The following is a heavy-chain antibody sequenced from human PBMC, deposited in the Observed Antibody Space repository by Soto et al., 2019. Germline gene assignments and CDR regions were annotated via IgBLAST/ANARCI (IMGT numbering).Heavy chain of an antibody. D-gene: IGHD5-18*01. CDR3: ARDSGYNYGYFRWFDP. V-gene: IGHV4-61*08. CDR2: IYYSGST. CDR1: GGSINSGGYY. Sequence: SETLSLTCTVSGGSINSGGYYWNWIRQHPGKGLEWIGYIYYSGSTYYNPALKSRVTVSVDTSKNQFSLKLSSVTAADTAVYYCARDSGYNYGYFRWFDPWGQGTLVTVSS. J-gene: IGHJ5*02.